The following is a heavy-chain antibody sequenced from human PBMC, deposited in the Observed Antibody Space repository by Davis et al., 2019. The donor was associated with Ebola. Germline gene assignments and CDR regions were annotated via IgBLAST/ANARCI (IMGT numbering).Heavy chain of an antibody. Sequence: MPSETLSLTCGVYGGSFSGYYWSWIRQPPGKGLEWIGEINHRGSSTYNPSLKSRVTISGDTSKNQFSLKLNSVTAADTAVYYCARQGWSGYSLRHWLDPWGRGTLVTVSS. J-gene: IGHJ5*02. D-gene: IGHD3-3*01. CDR3: ARQGWSGYSLRHWLDP. CDR1: GGSFSGYY. CDR2: INHRGSS. V-gene: IGHV4-34*01.